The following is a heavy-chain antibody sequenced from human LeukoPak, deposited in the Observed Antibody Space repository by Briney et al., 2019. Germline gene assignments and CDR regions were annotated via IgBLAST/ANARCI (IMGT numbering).Heavy chain of an antibody. J-gene: IGHJ5*02. CDR3: ARAYHSSWYLNWFDP. Sequence: RSSETLSLTCTVSGGSISSYYWSWIRQPPGKGLEWIGYIYYSGSTNYNPSLKSRVTISVDTSKNQFSLKLSSVTAADTAVYYCARAYHSSWYLNWFDPWGQGTLVTVSS. D-gene: IGHD6-13*01. CDR2: IYYSGST. CDR1: GGSISSYY. V-gene: IGHV4-59*08.